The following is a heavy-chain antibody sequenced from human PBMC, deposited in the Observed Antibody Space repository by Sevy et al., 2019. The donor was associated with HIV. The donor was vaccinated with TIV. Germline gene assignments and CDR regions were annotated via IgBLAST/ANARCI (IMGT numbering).Heavy chain of an antibody. Sequence: GGSLRLSCAASGFTVSGYAMNWVRQAPGKGLEWVSAINGKGRSTHYADSVEGRFTISRDNSKKTQYLEMNSLRAEDTAVYYCAKTINSGGGAVPAANYYYYGLDVWGQGTTVTVSS. CDR1: GFTVSGYA. V-gene: IGHV3-23*01. D-gene: IGHD2-2*01. CDR3: AKTINSGGGAVPAANYYYYGLDV. J-gene: IGHJ6*02. CDR2: INGKGRST.